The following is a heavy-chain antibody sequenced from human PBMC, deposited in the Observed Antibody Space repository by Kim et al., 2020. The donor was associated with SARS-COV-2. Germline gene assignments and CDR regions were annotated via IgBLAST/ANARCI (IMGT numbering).Heavy chain of an antibody. J-gene: IGHJ6*02. CDR2: INHSGST. D-gene: IGHD5-18*01. CDR1: GGSFSGYY. V-gene: IGHV4-34*01. CDR3: ARSRGYSYGPPNYYYGMDV. Sequence: SETLSLTCAVYGGSFSGYYWSWIRQPPGKGLEWIGEINHSGSTNYNLSLKSRVTISVDTSKNQFSLKLSSVTAADTAVYYCARSRGYSYGPPNYYYGMDVWGQGTTVTVSS.